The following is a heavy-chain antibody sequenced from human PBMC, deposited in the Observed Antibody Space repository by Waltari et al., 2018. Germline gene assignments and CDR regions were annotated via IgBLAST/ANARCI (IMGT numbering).Heavy chain of an antibody. J-gene: IGHJ4*02. CDR3: VKGDWGDF. CDR1: GFTFSSYA. D-gene: IGHD2-21*02. CDR2: IITSSDT. Sequence: EVQLLESGGGLVQPGGSLRLSCAASGFTFSSYAMSWVRQAPGKGLEWVSGIITSSDTYYADSVKGRFTISRDNSKNILYLQMNSLRADDTAVYYCVKGDWGDFWGQGTLVTVSS. V-gene: IGHV3-23*01.